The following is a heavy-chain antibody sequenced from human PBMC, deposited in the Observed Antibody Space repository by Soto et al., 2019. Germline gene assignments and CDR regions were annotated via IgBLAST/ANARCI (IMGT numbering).Heavy chain of an antibody. D-gene: IGHD3-10*01. CDR3: ARDSGESLRFFDY. V-gene: IGHV4-31*03. CDR2: ITYSGST. CDR1: GGSISSGGSY. J-gene: IGHJ4*02. Sequence: QVQLQESGPGLVNPSQTLSLTCTVSGGSISSGGSYWNWIRQNPGEGLEWIGYITYSGSTYYNPSLKSRVTISVDTSKNQCSLKLSSVTAAYTAIDYCARDSGESLRFFDYWGQGTLVTVSS.